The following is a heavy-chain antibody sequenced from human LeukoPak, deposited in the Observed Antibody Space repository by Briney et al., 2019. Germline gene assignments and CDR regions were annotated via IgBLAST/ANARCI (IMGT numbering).Heavy chain of an antibody. J-gene: IGHJ6*02. CDR1: GESVSGVY. CDR3: ARLSPELVDGLDV. V-gene: IGHV4-59*08. Sequence: SETLSLTCTVSGESVSGVYWSWIRPPPRKGGEWVGCVYYSGDTNYKPSLKSGVTMSLDTSKNQVSLKLTSVTAADTAVYYCARLSPELVDGLDVWGQGTTVTVSS. CDR2: VYYSGDT. D-gene: IGHD1-26*01.